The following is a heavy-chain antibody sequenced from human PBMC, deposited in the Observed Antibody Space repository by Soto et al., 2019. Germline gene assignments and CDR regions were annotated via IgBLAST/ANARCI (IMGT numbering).Heavy chain of an antibody. D-gene: IGHD6-19*01. CDR1: GYSFTRYW. CDR2: VHPGNSGT. J-gene: IGHJ6*02. Sequence: GESLKISCKGSGYSFTRYWIGWVRQMPGKGLEWMGIVHPGNSGTKYSPSFQCQVTISADKSSSTAYLQWSSLKASDTARYYCARHRAVAGMPDYYYDLDVRGQGTTVTVSS. CDR3: ARHRAVAGMPDYYYDLDV. V-gene: IGHV5-51*01.